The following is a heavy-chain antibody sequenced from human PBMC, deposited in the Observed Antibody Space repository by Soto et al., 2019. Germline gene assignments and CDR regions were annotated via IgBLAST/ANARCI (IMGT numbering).Heavy chain of an antibody. D-gene: IGHD3-10*01. CDR3: ASEGAMVRGIDYYYGMDV. CDR2: IYHSGST. Sequence: SETLSLTCAVSGGSISSGGYSWSWIRQPPGKGLEWIGYIYHSGSTNYNPSLKSRVTISVDKSKNQFSLKLTSVTAADTAVYYCASEGAMVRGIDYYYGMDVWGQGTTVTVSS. V-gene: IGHV4-30-2*01. CDR1: GGSISSGGYS. J-gene: IGHJ6*02.